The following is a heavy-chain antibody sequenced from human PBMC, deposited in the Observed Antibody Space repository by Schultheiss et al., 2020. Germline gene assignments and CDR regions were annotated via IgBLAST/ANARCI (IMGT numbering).Heavy chain of an antibody. CDR1: GYTFTSYY. V-gene: IGHV1-46*01. CDR3: ARAPKYYYDSSGYGHFDY. Sequence: ASVKVSCKASGYTFTSYYMHWVRQAPGQGLEWMGIINPSGGSTSYAQKFQGRVTMTRDTSTSTVYMELSSLRSEDTAVYYCARAPKYYYDSSGYGHFDYWGQGTLVTVPS. J-gene: IGHJ4*02. CDR2: INPSGGST. D-gene: IGHD3-22*01.